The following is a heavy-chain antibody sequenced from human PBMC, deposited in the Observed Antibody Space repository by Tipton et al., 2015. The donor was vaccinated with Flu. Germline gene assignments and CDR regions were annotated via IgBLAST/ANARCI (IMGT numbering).Heavy chain of an antibody. J-gene: IGHJ4*02. Sequence: TLSLTCAVYGGSFSGYYWSWIRQPPGKGLEWIGEINHSGSTNYNPSLKSRVTISVDTSKNQFSLKLSSVTAAGTAVYYCARRLRRWLQLPYYFDYWGQGTLVTVSS. CDR1: GGSFSGYY. D-gene: IGHD5-24*01. CDR2: INHSGST. CDR3: ARRLRRWLQLPYYFDY. V-gene: IGHV4-34*01.